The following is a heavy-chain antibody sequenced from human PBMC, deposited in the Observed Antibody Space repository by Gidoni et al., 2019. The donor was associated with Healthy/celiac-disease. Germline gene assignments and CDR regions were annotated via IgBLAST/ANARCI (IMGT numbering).Heavy chain of an antibody. D-gene: IGHD6-19*01. V-gene: IGHV3-30*18. J-gene: IGHJ4*02. Sequence: QVQLVESGGGVVQPVRSLRLSCAASGFTFSSYGMHWVRQAPGKGLEWVAVISYDGSNKYYADSVKGRFTISRDNSKNTLYLKMNSLRAEDTAVYYCAKPSGWWGYFDYWGQGTLVTVSS. CDR2: ISYDGSNK. CDR3: AKPSGWWGYFDY. CDR1: GFTFSSYG.